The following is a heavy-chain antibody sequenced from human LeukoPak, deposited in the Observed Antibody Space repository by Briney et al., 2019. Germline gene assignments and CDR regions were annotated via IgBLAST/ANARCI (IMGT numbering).Heavy chain of an antibody. D-gene: IGHD4-23*01. Sequence: SETLSLTCSVSGGSMRSDSSFWSWIRQPAGKGLEWIGRIYATGNTNYNPSLERRVTISVDTSKNQFSLELTSVTAADTAVYYCARELGSDYGGYSPWGQGTLVTVSP. CDR1: GGSMRSDSSF. CDR3: ARELGSDYGGYSP. V-gene: IGHV4-61*02. J-gene: IGHJ5*02. CDR2: IYATGNT.